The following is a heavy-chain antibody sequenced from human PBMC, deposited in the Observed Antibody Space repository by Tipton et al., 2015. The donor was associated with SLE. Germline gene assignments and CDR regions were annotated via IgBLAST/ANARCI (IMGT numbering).Heavy chain of an antibody. CDR3: ARDTDRGSSAYAGAFDF. J-gene: IGHJ3*01. V-gene: IGHV4-39*07. CDR2: LSNSGIT. CDR1: GGSVSSPPYY. Sequence: TLSLTCTVSGGSVSSPPYYWGWIRQPPGKGLEWIGSLSNSGITYYNPSLKSRVTMSGDTSRNQFSLTLSSVTAADTAVYYCARDTDRGSSAYAGAFDFWGQGTVVTVSS. D-gene: IGHD3-22*01.